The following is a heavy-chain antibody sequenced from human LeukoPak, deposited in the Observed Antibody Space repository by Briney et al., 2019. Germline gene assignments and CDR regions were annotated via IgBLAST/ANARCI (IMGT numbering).Heavy chain of an antibody. V-gene: IGHV4-59*08. CDR2: IYYTGGT. CDR3: ARHRAYSSSSPFDY. CDR1: GGSISSLY. J-gene: IGHJ4*02. Sequence: SETLSLTCSVSGGSISSLYWSWIRQPSGKGLEWIGYIYYTGGTNYNPSLKSRVTMFVDMSKNQFSLRLSSVTAADTAVYYCARHRAYSSSSPFDYWGQGTLVTVSS. D-gene: IGHD6-6*01.